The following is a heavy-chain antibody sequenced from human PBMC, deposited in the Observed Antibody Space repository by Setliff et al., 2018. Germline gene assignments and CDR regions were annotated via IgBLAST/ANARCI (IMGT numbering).Heavy chain of an antibody. CDR3: AYRRKMSARYDAFEV. Sequence: SGPAVNPTQTLTLTCSFSGFSLSDFGVGVGWIRQPPGKAPEWLALIYWDGDEHYTPSLEKRLTITKDTSKNQLVLTVSNMDSMDTATYFCAYRRKMSARYDAFEVWGQGTLVTVSS. CDR1: GFSLSDFGVG. D-gene: IGHD2-15*01. V-gene: IGHV2-5*02. J-gene: IGHJ3*01. CDR2: IYWDGDE.